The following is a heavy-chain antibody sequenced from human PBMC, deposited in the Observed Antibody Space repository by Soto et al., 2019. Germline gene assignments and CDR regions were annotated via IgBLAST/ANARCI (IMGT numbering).Heavy chain of an antibody. CDR1: GNTFTYRY. CDR2: ITPFSGDV. CDR3: AGGGAGSGPFTWELPDH. D-gene: IGHD1-26*01. J-gene: IGHJ4*02. Sequence: QMQLVQSGAEVTKTGSSVTVSCKALGNTFTYRYLHWVRQAPGQALEWMGWITPFSGDVHYAQKFQERVTITRDRSINTAYMQMSSLTSEDTAMYFCAGGGAGSGPFTWELPDHWGQGTLVTVSS. V-gene: IGHV1-45*02.